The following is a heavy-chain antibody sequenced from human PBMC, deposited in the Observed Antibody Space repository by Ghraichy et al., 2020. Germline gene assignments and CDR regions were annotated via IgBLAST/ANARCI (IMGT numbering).Heavy chain of an antibody. V-gene: IGHV3-53*01. Sequence: GGSLRLSCAASGFSVSNSYMSWVRQAPGKGLEWVSVMYSDGNTYYADSVKGRFTVSRDNSKNTFYLQMNSLTAEDAVVYYCASQVRGRPGYWGQGTLVTVSS. CDR3: ASQVRGRPGY. D-gene: IGHD6-6*01. J-gene: IGHJ4*02. CDR1: GFSVSNSY. CDR2: MYSDGNT.